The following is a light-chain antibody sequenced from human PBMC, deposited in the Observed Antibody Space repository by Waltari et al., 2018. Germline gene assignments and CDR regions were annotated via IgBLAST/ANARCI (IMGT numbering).Light chain of an antibody. CDR2: GAF. CDR1: QGIGND. J-gene: IGKJ3*01. CDR3: LQHNNYPPT. V-gene: IGKV1-17*01. Sequence: DIQMTQSPSSLSASVGHRVIITCRASQGIGNDLGWYQQKPGKAPKRLIFGAFNLQSGVPSRFSGSGSGTEFTLTISSLQPEDFATYYCLQHNNYPPTFGPGTKVDIK.